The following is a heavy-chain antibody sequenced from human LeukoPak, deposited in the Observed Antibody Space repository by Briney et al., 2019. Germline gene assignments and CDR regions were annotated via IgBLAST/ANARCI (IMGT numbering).Heavy chain of an antibody. J-gene: IGHJ5*02. Sequence: ASVKVSCKASGYTFTGYYIHWVRQAPGQGLEWMGWINPNSGGTNISQKFQGRVTMTRDTSITTAYMELNRLRSDDTAAYYCARPQLRLQYSRTNWFDAWGQGTLVTVSS. CDR1: GYTFTGYY. V-gene: IGHV1-2*02. CDR2: INPNSGGT. CDR3: ARPQLRLQYSRTNWFDA. D-gene: IGHD4-11*01.